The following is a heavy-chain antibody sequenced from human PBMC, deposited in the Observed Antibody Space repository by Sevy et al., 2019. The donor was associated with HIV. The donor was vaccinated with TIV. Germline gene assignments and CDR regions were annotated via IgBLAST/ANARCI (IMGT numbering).Heavy chain of an antibody. V-gene: IGHV3-30*04. CDR3: VREVRNYEYVWGTYHSGF. D-gene: IGHD3-16*02. Sequence: GGSLRLSCAASGFSFNGYAMHWVRQAPGKGLEWLAVISYDGSVKYYTESVKGRFTISRDNTKNTLFLQLNSLRPEDTAVYYCVREVRNYEYVWGTYHSGFRAQGTLVTVSS. J-gene: IGHJ4*02. CDR2: ISYDGSVK. CDR1: GFSFNGYA.